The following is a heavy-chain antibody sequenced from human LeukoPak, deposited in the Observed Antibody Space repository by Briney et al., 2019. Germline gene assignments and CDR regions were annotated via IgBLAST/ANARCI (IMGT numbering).Heavy chain of an antibody. V-gene: IGHV3-23*01. CDR2: ISGSGGST. D-gene: IGHD3-3*01. CDR1: GFTYSSYA. Sequence: GGSLRLSCAASGFTYSSYAMSWVRRAPGKGLEWVSAISGSGGSTYYADSVKGRFTISRDNSKNTLYLQMNSLRAEDTAVYYCAKLSGGDFWSGYYSPFDYWGQGALVTVSS. J-gene: IGHJ4*02. CDR3: AKLSGGDFWSGYYSPFDY.